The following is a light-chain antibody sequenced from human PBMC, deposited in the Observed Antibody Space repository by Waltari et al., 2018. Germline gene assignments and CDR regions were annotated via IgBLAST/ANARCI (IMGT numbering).Light chain of an antibody. J-gene: IGLJ2*01. Sequence: QSVLTQPPSVSGAPGQRVTISCTGSSSNIGAGYDVHWYQQLPGTAPKLLIYGNSTRPSGVPDRFSGAKSGSSASLAITGFQAEDEADYYCQSYDSSLSGHVVFGGGTKLTVL. V-gene: IGLV1-40*01. CDR1: SSNIGAGYD. CDR3: QSYDSSLSGHVV. CDR2: GNS.